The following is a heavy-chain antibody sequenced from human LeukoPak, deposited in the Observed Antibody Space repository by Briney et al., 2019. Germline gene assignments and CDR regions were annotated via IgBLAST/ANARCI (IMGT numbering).Heavy chain of an antibody. CDR3: ARGNDDILTGLKYLNWFDP. V-gene: IGHV1-69*13. D-gene: IGHD3-9*01. J-gene: IGHJ5*02. Sequence: ASVTVSCTACGGTFSSYAISWVGQAPGQGLEWMGGIIPMFGTANYAQRFKGRVTITAEGYRSTAYMERSSQRAEDTAVYYCARGNDDILTGLKYLNWFDPWGQGTLVTVSS. CDR2: IIPMFGTA. CDR1: GGTFSSYA.